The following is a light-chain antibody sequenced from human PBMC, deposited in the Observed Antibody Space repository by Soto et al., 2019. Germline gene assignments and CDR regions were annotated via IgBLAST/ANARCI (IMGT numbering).Light chain of an antibody. Sequence: DIQMTQSPSTLSASVGDIVTITCRASQSISMFLAWYQQKPGKAPKLLIHDASNRATGIPARFGGSGSGTDFTLTISRLEPEDFAVYYCQQYGSSPWTFGQGTKVDI. CDR2: DAS. J-gene: IGKJ1*01. CDR1: QSISMF. CDR3: QQYGSSPWT. V-gene: IGKV1-5*01.